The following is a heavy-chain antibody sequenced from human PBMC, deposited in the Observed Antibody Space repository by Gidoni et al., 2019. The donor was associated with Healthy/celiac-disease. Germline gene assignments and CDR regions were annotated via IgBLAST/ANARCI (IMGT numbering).Heavy chain of an antibody. CDR3: ARGRCSGGSCYESYYGMDV. Sequence: QVQLVQSGAEVKKPGSSVKVSCKASGGTFSSYAISWVRQAPGQGLEWMGGIIPIFGTANYAQKFQGRVTITADKSTSTAYMELSSLRSEDTAVYYCARGRCSGGSCYESYYGMDVWGQGTTVTVSS. V-gene: IGHV1-69*06. CDR2: IIPIFGTA. CDR1: GGTFSSYA. D-gene: IGHD2-15*01. J-gene: IGHJ6*02.